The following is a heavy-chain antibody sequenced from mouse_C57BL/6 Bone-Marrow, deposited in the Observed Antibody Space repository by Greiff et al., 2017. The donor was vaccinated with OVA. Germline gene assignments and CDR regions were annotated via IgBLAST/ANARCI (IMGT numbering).Heavy chain of an antibody. D-gene: IGHD2-5*01. Sequence: VHVKQSGAELVKPGASVKLSCTASGFNINDYYMHWVKQRPDQGLEWIGRIDPADGETKYAPKFQGKATITADTSSNTAYLQLISLTSEDTAVYDLANYSNYYFDYWGQGTTLTVSS. V-gene: IGHV14-2*01. CDR1: GFNINDYY. J-gene: IGHJ2*01. CDR2: IDPADGET. CDR3: ANYSNYYFDY.